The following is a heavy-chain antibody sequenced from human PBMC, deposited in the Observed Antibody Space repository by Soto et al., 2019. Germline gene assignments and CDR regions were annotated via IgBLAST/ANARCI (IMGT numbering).Heavy chain of an antibody. V-gene: IGHV4-59*01. CDR2: IYNSGYT. CDR1: GASISSYY. J-gene: IGHJ6*02. Sequence: SETLSLTCTVSGASISSYYWSWIRQPPGKGLEWIGYIYNSGYTPYNPSLKSRVTISVDTPKNQFSLRLSSVTAADTAMYYCARGGTMVRGVGRSVYYYYAMDVWGLGATVTVSS. D-gene: IGHD3-10*01. CDR3: ARGGTMVRGVGRSVYYYYAMDV.